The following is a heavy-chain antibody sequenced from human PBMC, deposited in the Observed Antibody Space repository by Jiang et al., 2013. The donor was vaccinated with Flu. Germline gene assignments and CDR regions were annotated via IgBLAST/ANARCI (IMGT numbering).Heavy chain of an antibody. CDR2: IYPGDSDT. Sequence: SLKISCKGSGYSFTSYWIGWVRQMPGKGLEWMGIIYPGDSDTRYSPSFQGQVTISADKSISTAYLQWSSLKASDTAMYYCARHPASSWYHPGWFDPWGQGTLVTVSS. V-gene: IGHV5-51*01. CDR3: ARHPASSWYHPGWFDP. J-gene: IGHJ5*02. CDR1: GYSFTSYW. D-gene: IGHD6-13*01.